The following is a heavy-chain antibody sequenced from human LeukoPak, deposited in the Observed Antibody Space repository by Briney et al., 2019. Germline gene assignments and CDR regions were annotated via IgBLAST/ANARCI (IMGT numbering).Heavy chain of an antibody. D-gene: IGHD3-9*01. J-gene: IGHJ4*02. CDR1: GFTFSSYA. CDR3: AGREYDILTGYYSFDY. V-gene: IGHV3-23*01. CDR2: ISGGDT. Sequence: GGSLRLSCAASGFTFSSYAMSWVRQAPGKGLEWVSAISGGDTFYADSVKGRFTISRDNSKNTLYLQVNSLRAEDTAVYYCAGREYDILTGYYSFDYWGQGTLVTVSS.